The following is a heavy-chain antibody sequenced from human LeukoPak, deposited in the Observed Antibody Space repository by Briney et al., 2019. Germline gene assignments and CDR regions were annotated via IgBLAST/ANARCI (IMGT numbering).Heavy chain of an antibody. CDR2: IYPGDSTA. J-gene: IGHJ4*02. CDR1: GYGFTSYW. D-gene: IGHD4/OR15-4a*01. CDR3: VRHPPHDYEGYVAEGGDDF. V-gene: IGHV5-51*01. Sequence: GESLKISCKASGYGFTSYWIGWVRQMPGKGLEWMGIIYPGDSTARYSPSFQGQVTISVDKSITTAYLQWSSLKASDTAMYFCVRHPPHDYEGYVAEGGDDFWGQGTLVTVSS.